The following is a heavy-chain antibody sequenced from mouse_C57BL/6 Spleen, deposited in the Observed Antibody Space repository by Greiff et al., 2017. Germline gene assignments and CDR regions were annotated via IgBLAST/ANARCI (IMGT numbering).Heavy chain of an antibody. J-gene: IGHJ3*01. CDR2: ISDGGSYT. Sequence: EVQGVESGGGLVKPGGSLKLSCAASGFTFSSYAMSWVRQTPEKRLEWVATISDGGSYTYYPDNVKGRFTISRDNAKNNLYLQMSHLKSEDTAMYYCARGGNDYDGAWFAYWGQGTLVTVSA. V-gene: IGHV5-4*01. D-gene: IGHD2-4*01. CDR3: ARGGNDYDGAWFAY. CDR1: GFTFSSYA.